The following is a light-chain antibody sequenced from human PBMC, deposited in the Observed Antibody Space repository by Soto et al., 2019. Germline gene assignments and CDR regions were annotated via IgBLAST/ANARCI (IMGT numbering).Light chain of an antibody. Sequence: QSVLTQSPSASGSPGQSVTISCTGTSSDIGGYNSVSWYQQHPGKAPKVMIYDVSKRPSGVPDRFFGSKSGNTASLTVSALQAEDEADYYCSSYTDRNNLVFGTGTKVTVL. V-gene: IGLV2-8*01. J-gene: IGLJ1*01. CDR3: SSYTDRNNLV. CDR1: SSDIGGYNS. CDR2: DVS.